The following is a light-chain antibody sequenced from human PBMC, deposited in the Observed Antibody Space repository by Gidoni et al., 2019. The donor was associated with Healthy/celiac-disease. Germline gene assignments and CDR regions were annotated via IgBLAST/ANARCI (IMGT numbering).Light chain of an antibody. CDR3: QQSHSTPQIT. Sequence: DIQMTQSPSSLSASVGDRVTITCRASQSIRSNLNWYQQKPGKAPNLLIYAATSLRGGVSSRFSGSGSVTDFTLTISSLQPEDFATYYCQQSHSTPQITFGPGTKVDIK. J-gene: IGKJ3*01. V-gene: IGKV1-39*01. CDR1: QSIRSN. CDR2: AAT.